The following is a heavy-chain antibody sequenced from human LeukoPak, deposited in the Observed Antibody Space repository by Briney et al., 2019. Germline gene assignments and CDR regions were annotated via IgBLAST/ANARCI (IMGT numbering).Heavy chain of an antibody. D-gene: IGHD3-10*01. CDR3: ARGRTGPQPLWFGDPAEKNFDY. CDR1: GYTFTTYG. J-gene: IGHJ4*02. Sequence: GASVKVSCKASGYTFTTYGISWVRQAPGQGLEWMGWISGYNGNTNYAQELQGRVTMTTDTSTNTASMELRSLRSDDTAVDYCARGRTGPQPLWFGDPAEKNFDYWGQGTLVTVSS. V-gene: IGHV1-18*01. CDR2: ISGYNGNT.